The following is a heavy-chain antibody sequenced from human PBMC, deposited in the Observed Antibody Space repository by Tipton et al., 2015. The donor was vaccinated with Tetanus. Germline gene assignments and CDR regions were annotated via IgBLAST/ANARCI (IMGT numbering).Heavy chain of an antibody. V-gene: IGHV4-4*07. CDR1: RGPISSYY. CDR3: ARDLGTSGFH. J-gene: IGHJ4*02. CDR2: ISNGNT. Sequence: TLSLTCTVSRGPISSYYWSWIRQPAGKGLEWIGHISNGNTDYTPSLKRRVTLSVDTSKNQFSLKLRSVTAADTAVYYCARDLGTSGFHWGQGTLVTVSS. D-gene: IGHD1-7*01.